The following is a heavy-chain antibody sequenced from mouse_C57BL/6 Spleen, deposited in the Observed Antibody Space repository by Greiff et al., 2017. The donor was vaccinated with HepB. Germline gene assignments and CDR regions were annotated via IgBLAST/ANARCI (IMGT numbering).Heavy chain of an antibody. D-gene: IGHD1-1*01. Sequence: EVKLVDSGGGLVKPGGSLKLSCAASGFTFSDYGMHWVRQAPEKGLEWVAYISSGSSTIYYADTVKGRFTISRDNAKNTLCLQMTSLRSEDTAMYYCARSGSSYFDYWGQGTTLTVSS. CDR3: ARSGSSYFDY. CDR2: ISSGSSTI. V-gene: IGHV5-17*01. CDR1: GFTFSDYG. J-gene: IGHJ2*01.